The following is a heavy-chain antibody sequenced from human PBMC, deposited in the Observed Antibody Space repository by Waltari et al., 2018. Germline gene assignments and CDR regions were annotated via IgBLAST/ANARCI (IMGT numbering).Heavy chain of an antibody. Sequence: QLQLQESGPGLVKPSETLSLTCTVSGGSISSSSYYWGWIRQPPGKGLEWIGSIYYSGRTYDNPSLKSRVTISVDTSKNKFSLKLSSVTAADTAVYYCARVGVSDWGTLDYWGQGTLVTVSS. D-gene: IGHD7-27*01. V-gene: IGHV4-39*07. CDR2: IYYSGRT. CDR3: ARVGVSDWGTLDY. CDR1: GGSISSSSYY. J-gene: IGHJ4*02.